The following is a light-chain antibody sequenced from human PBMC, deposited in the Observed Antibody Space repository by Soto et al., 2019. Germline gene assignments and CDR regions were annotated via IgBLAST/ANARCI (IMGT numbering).Light chain of an antibody. V-gene: IGKV3-15*01. CDR3: QHYYNWPPWT. J-gene: IGKJ1*01. CDR2: GTT. CDR1: QSVVNY. Sequence: EIVMTQSPATLSVSPGERATLSCRASQSVVNYLAWYQQKPGQAPRLLIFGTTTRATGIPARFSGSGSGTEFTLTISSLQSEDSAVYYCQHYYNWPPWTFGQGTKVEIK.